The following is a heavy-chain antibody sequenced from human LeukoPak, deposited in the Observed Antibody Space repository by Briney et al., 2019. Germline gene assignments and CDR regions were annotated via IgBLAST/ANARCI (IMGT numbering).Heavy chain of an antibody. Sequence: GGSLRLSCAASEFTFSSYWMHWGRQAPGKGLVWVSRINGDGSSTSYADSVKGRFTISRDNAKNTLYLQMNSLRAEDTAVYYCGRESGAAARTFDSWGQGTLVTVSS. CDR2: INGDGSST. V-gene: IGHV3-74*01. D-gene: IGHD6-6*01. CDR1: EFTFSSYW. J-gene: IGHJ4*02. CDR3: GRESGAAARTFDS.